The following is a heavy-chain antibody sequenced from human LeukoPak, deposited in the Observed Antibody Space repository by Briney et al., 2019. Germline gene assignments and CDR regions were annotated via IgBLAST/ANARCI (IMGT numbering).Heavy chain of an antibody. D-gene: IGHD3-3*01. V-gene: IGHV1-18*01. J-gene: IGHJ4*02. Sequence: GASVKVSCKASGYTFTSYGISWVRQAPGQGLEWMGWISAYNGNTNYAQKLQGRVTMTTDTSTSTAYMELRSLRSDDTAVYYCARDHLAFYYDFWSGYWPTPDYWGQGTLVTVSS. CDR3: ARDHLAFYYDFWSGYWPTPDY. CDR1: GYTFTSYG. CDR2: ISAYNGNT.